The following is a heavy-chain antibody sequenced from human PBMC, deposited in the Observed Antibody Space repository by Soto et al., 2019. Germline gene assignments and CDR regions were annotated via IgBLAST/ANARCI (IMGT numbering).Heavy chain of an antibody. D-gene: IGHD6-6*01. CDR2: ISSSGSTI. J-gene: IGHJ4*02. CDR1: GFTFSDHY. V-gene: IGHV3-11*01. CDR3: ARGRNFIAARPGYFDY. Sequence: GGSLRLSCAPTGFTFSDHYMSWIRQAPGKGLEWVSYISSSGSTIYYADSVKGRFTISRDNAKNSLYLQMNSLRAEDTAVYYCARGRNFIAARPGYFDYWGQGTLVTVSS.